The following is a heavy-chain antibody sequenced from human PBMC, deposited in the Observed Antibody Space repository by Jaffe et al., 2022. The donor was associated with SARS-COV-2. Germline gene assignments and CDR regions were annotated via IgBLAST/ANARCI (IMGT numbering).Heavy chain of an antibody. J-gene: IGHJ4*02. CDR3: ASPPFRPGSFFSH. Sequence: QVQLQESGPGLVKPSGTLSLTCSVSGASISSENWWSWVRQSPEKGLEWIGEIYRSGATNYNPSLQSRLTMSVDKSKNQFSLRLTSVTAADTAVYYCASPPFRPGSFFSHWGQGALVTVSP. D-gene: IGHD3-10*01. V-gene: IGHV4-4*02. CDR2: IYRSGAT. CDR1: GASISSENW.